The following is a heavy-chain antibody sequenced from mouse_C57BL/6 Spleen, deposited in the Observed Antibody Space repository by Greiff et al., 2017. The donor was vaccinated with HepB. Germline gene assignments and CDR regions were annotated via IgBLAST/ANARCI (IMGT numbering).Heavy chain of an antibody. Sequence: VQLQQSGPGLVKPSQSLSLTCSVTGYSITSGYYWNWIRQFPGNKLEWMGYISYDGSNNYNPSLKNRISITRDTSKNQFFLKLNSVTTEDTATYYCARVLYAMDYWGQGTSVTVSS. CDR2: ISYDGSN. J-gene: IGHJ4*01. CDR1: GYSITSGYY. CDR3: ARVLYAMDY. V-gene: IGHV3-6*01.